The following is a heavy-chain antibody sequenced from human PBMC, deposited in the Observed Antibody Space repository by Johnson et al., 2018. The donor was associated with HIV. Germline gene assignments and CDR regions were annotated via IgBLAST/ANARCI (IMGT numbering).Heavy chain of an antibody. D-gene: IGHD3-16*01. J-gene: IGHJ3*02. V-gene: IGHV3-66*01. CDR1: AFTVSSNY. CDR2: IYSGGTT. Sequence: EVPLLESGGGLVQPGGSLRLSCAASAFTVSSNYMTWVRQAPGKRLEWVSVIYSGGTTYNADSVKGRFTISRDNSKNTLYLQMNSLRAEDTAVYYCAREGGPPKLAFDIWGQGTMVTVSS. CDR3: AREGGPPKLAFDI.